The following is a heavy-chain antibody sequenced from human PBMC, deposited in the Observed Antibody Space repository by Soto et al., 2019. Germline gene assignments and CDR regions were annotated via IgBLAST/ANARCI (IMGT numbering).Heavy chain of an antibody. V-gene: IGHV3-30*03. J-gene: IGHJ6*02. D-gene: IGHD7-27*01. CDR1: GFTFSDNG. CDR3: ARDIRQGASGATVYGMDV. CDR2: VSHDGRKT. Sequence: VQLVESGGGVVQPGTSLRLSCTASGFTFSDNGMHWVRQAPGKGLEWVAAVSHDGRKTYYQESVKGRLTIYRDNSRGTVYLYMKSLRPEDTAVYYCARDIRQGASGATVYGMDVWGQGTTVSVSS.